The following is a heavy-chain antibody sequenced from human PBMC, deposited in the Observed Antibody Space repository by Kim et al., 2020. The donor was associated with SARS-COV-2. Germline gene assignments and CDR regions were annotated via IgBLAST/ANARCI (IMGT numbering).Heavy chain of an antibody. J-gene: IGHJ4*02. CDR3: ARVKTVGATITDFDY. V-gene: IGHV4-59*11. D-gene: IGHD1-26*01. Sequence: SETLSLTCTVSGASISSHYWSWLRQPPGKGLEWIGYIYYTGSTNYNPTLKSRVTISIDTSKNQFSLKLSSVTAADTAVYYCARVKTVGATITDFDYWGQGTLVTVSS. CDR1: GASISSHY. CDR2: IYYTGST.